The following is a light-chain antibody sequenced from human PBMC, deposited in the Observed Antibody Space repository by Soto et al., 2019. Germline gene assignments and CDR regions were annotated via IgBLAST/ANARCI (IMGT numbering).Light chain of an antibody. Sequence: DIQMTQSPSTLSASVGDRVTITCRASQSISSWLAWYQQKPGKAPKLLIYKASSLESGVPSRFSGSGSGTELTLTISSLQPDDFATYYCQQYNSYRRTFGQGTKVEIK. CDR3: QQYNSYRRT. CDR1: QSISSW. V-gene: IGKV1-5*03. J-gene: IGKJ1*01. CDR2: KAS.